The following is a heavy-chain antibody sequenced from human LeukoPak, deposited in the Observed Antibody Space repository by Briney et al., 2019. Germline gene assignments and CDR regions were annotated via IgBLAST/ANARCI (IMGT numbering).Heavy chain of an antibody. CDR3: ARRPSYYDILTGYSPDNWFDP. J-gene: IGHJ5*02. D-gene: IGHD3-9*01. CDR2: IYYRGST. V-gene: IGHV4-39*01. Sequence: SETLSLACTVSGGSISSSTYYWGWIRQPPGMGLEWIGSIYYRGSTYYNPSLKSRVTISIDTSKNQFSLKLTSVTAADTAVYYCARRPSYYDILTGYSPDNWFDPWGQGTLVTVSS. CDR1: GGSISSSTYY.